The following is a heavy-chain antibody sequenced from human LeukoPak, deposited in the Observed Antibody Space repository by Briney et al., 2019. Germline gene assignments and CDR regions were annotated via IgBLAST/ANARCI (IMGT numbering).Heavy chain of an antibody. CDR2: IKQDGSEK. CDR1: GLSVSGYW. J-gene: IGHJ6*03. CDR3: ASRYCTGVNCFAASYMCMDV. V-gene: IGHV3-7*01. D-gene: IGHD2-8*02. Sequence: GGALRLSCAASGLSVSGYWLTWVRQAPGKGLEWGANIKQDGSEKNYVDSVKGRLTISRDNADNSLYLEMTNLRVEDTAVYFCASRYCTGVNCFAASYMCMDVWGKGTTVTVPS.